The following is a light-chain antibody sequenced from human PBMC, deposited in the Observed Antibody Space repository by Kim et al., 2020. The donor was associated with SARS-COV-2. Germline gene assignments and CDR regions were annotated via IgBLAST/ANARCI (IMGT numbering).Light chain of an antibody. J-gene: IGKJ2*01. Sequence: EIVMTQSPATLSVSPGERVTLTCRASQSVSSNLAWYQQKPGQTPRLLIYGASNRATGIPARFSGSGSGTEFTLTISSLESEDFAVYYCQQYKNWPPYTFGQGTKVDIK. CDR3: QQYKNWPPYT. CDR1: QSVSSN. CDR2: GAS. V-gene: IGKV3-15*01.